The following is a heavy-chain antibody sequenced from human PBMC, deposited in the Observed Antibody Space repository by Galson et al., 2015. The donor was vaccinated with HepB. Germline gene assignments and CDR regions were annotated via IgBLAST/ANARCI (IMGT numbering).Heavy chain of an antibody. Sequence: SLRLSCAASGFTFSNYNMNWVRHAPGMGLEWVSYISSSGSTVSYADSVKGRFTISRDNAKNSLYLQMNSLRAEDTAVYHCARSCATGICPVDYWGQGTLATVSS. V-gene: IGHV3-48*01. J-gene: IGHJ4*02. D-gene: IGHD2-8*01. CDR3: ARSCATGICPVDY. CDR1: GFTFSNYN. CDR2: ISSSGSTV.